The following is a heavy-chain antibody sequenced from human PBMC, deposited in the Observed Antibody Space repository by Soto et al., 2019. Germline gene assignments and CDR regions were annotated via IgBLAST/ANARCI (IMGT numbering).Heavy chain of an antibody. CDR1: GFTFTSYA. CDR3: AKGHSRYLRVLETTYFFDY. V-gene: IGHV3-23*01. J-gene: IGHJ4*02. Sequence: EVQLLESGGGLVQPGGSRRLSCAASGFTFTSYAMSWVRQAPGKGLEWVSAISGSGGSTNYADSVKGRFNIARDNSKNTLYVQMNSLRAEDTAVYYCAKGHSRYLRVLETTYFFDYWGQGTLVNVSS. D-gene: IGHD2-8*02. CDR2: ISGSGGST.